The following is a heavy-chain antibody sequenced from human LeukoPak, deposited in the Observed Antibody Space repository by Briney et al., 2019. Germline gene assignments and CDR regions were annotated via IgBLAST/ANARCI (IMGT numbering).Heavy chain of an antibody. V-gene: IGHV7-4-1*02. D-gene: IGHD4/OR15-4a*01. Sequence: GASVKVSCKASGYTFTSYAMNWVRQAPGQGLEWMGWINTNTGNPMYAQGFTGRFVYSLDTSVTTAYLQISSLKAEDTAVYYCLAHRVGACLEWGQGTQVTVSS. CDR3: LAHRVGACLE. CDR2: INTNTGNP. CDR1: GYTFTSYA. J-gene: IGHJ4*02.